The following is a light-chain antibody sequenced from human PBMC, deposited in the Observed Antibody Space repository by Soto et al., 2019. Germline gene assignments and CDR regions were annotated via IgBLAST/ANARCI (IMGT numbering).Light chain of an antibody. Sequence: QSALTQPASVSGSPGQSITISCTGSSSDIGGYNYVSWYQQKPGKAPKLIIYDVTNRPSGVSNRFSGSKSGNTASLTISGLQAEDEADYFCSSYTTTSTLYVFGPGTKVTVL. J-gene: IGLJ1*01. V-gene: IGLV2-14*01. CDR3: SSYTTTSTLYV. CDR1: SSDIGGYNY. CDR2: DVT.